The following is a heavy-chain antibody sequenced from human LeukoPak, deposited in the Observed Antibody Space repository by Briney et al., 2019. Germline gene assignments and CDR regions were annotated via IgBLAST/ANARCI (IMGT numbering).Heavy chain of an antibody. V-gene: IGHV4-39*01. CDR1: GGSIRSSSYY. Sequence: PSETLSLTCTVSGGSIRSSSYYWGWIRQPPGKGLEWIGSIYYSGSTYYNPSLKSRVTISVDTSKNQFSLKLSSVTAADTAVYYCARQLVVVAAPFDYWGQGTLVTVSS. J-gene: IGHJ4*02. D-gene: IGHD2-15*01. CDR2: IYYSGST. CDR3: ARQLVVVAAPFDY.